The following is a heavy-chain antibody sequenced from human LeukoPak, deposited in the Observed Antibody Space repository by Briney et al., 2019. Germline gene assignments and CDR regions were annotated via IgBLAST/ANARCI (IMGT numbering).Heavy chain of an antibody. V-gene: IGHV4-61*02. CDR2: IYTSGST. D-gene: IGHD4-23*01. Sequence: PSETLSLTCTVSGGSLSSGSYYWSWIRQPAGKGLEWIGRIYTSGSTNYNPSLKSRVTISVDTSKNQFSLKLSSVTAADTAVYYFSREPSDRNFGGFCFRGQGTLVT. J-gene: IGHJ4*02. CDR3: SREPSDRNFGGFCF. CDR1: GGSLSSGSYY.